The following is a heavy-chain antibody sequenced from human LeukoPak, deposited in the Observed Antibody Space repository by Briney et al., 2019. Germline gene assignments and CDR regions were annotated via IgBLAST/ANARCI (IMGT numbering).Heavy chain of an antibody. CDR1: GFTFSSYT. CDR2: IRSSSNYI. J-gene: IGHJ4*02. D-gene: IGHD3-22*01. CDR3: ARDPYSSGYSDY. V-gene: IGHV3-21*01. Sequence: GGSLRPSCAASGFTFSSYTMNWVRQAPGKGLEWVSAIRSSSNYIWYADSVKGRFTISRDNAKNSLFLQMDSLRAEDTAVYYCARDPYSSGYSDYWGQGTLVTVSS.